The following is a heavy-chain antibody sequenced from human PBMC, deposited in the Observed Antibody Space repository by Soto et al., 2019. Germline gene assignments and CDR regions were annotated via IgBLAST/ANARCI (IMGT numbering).Heavy chain of an antibody. CDR1: EFTFSSYA. Sequence: GGSLRLSCAASEFTFSSYAMSWVRQAPGKGLEWVSTISGSGGRTYYADSVKGRFTISRDNSRNTLHLQMNSLRVEDAALYYCAKTLLSTSWYGLHDYVSQGTLVTVSS. CDR3: AKTLLSTSWYGLHDY. V-gene: IGHV3-23*01. CDR2: ISGSGGRT. J-gene: IGHJ4*02. D-gene: IGHD6-13*01.